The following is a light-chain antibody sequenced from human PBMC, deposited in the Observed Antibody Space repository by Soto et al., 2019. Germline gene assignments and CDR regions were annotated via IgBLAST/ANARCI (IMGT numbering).Light chain of an antibody. CDR2: GAS. Sequence: EIVLTQSPGTLSLSPGERATLSCRASQSVSSSYLAWYQQKPGQAPRLLMYGASSRATGIPDRFSGSGSGTDFTLTINRLEPEDFAVYYCQQYKNWPPLTFGGGTKVEIK. CDR1: QSVSSSY. J-gene: IGKJ4*01. CDR3: QQYKNWPPLT. V-gene: IGKV3-20*01.